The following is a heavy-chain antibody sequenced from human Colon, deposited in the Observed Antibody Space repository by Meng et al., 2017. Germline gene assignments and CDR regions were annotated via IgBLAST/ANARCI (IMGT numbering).Heavy chain of an antibody. CDR2: IHYSGSR. CDR3: ARFYGSGTFEVHDY. CDR1: GGSVRSASYY. V-gene: IGHV4-61*01. Sequence: QGQLQQSGAGLGRPSEHLSLTCDVYGGSVRSASYYWSWIRQPPGKGLEWIGIIHYSGSRNHNPSLKSRVTMSVDTSKNQVSLRLTSVTAADTAVYYCARFYGSGTFEVHDYWGQGTLVTVSS. J-gene: IGHJ4*02. D-gene: IGHD3-10*01.